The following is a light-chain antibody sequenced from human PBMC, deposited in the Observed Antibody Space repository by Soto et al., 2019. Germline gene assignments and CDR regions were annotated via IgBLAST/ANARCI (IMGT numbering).Light chain of an antibody. CDR2: AAS. V-gene: IGKV1-39*01. CDR3: QQSYSTFLST. CDR1: QSISSY. Sequence: DIQMTQSPSSLSASVGDRVTITCRASQSISSYLNWYQQKPGKAPKLLIYAASSLQSGVPSRFSGSGSGTDFTLTISSRQPEDFATYYCQQSYSTFLSTFGQGTKLEIK. J-gene: IGKJ2*01.